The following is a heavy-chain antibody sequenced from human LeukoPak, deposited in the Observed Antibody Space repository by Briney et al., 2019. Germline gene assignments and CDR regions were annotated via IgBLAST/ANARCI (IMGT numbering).Heavy chain of an antibody. J-gene: IGHJ4*02. Sequence: GGSLRLSCAASGFTFSSYAMSWVRQAPGKGLEWVANIKQDGSEKYYVDSVKGRFTISRDNAKNSLYLQMNSLRAEDTAVYYCARPRIQLWLSPLDYWGQGTLVTVSS. CDR1: GFTFSSYA. CDR3: ARPRIQLWLSPLDY. D-gene: IGHD5-18*01. V-gene: IGHV3-7*01. CDR2: IKQDGSEK.